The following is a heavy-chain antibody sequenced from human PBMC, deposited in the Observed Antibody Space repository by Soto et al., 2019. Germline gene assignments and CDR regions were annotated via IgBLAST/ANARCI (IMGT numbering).Heavy chain of an antibody. J-gene: IGHJ4*02. CDR1: GYTFSSYA. Sequence: QVQLVQSGAEEKKPGASVKVSCTASGYTFSSYAIHWVRQAPGQGLEWMGWINPGNGNTKNSQKFQGRVTITSDTSASTAYMELSSLTSEDTAVYYCARVDGAYWGQGTLVTVSS. V-gene: IGHV1-3*05. D-gene: IGHD2-2*03. CDR2: INPGNGNT. CDR3: ARVDGAY.